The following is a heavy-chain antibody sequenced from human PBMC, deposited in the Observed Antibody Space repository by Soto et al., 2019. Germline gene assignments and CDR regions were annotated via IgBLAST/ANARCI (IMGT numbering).Heavy chain of an antibody. CDR1: GESVSNNTAS. CDR3: AKGDNLGPKTGYAFDP. J-gene: IGHJ5*02. V-gene: IGHV6-1*01. Sequence: SRTRSLTCAISGESVSNNTASGNWIRQSPSRGLEWLGRTYFRSKWYNDYAVSVKSRIIINPDTSNNQFSLQLNSVTPEDTAVYFCAKGDNLGPKTGYAFDPWGQGIMVTVSS. CDR2: TYFRSKWYN. D-gene: IGHD5-12*01.